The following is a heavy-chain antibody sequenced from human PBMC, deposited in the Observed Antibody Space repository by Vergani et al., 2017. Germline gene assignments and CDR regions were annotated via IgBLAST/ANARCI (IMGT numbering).Heavy chain of an antibody. CDR3: ASDLRGGSCYSSCYYYYGMDV. V-gene: IGHV4-30-2*01. D-gene: IGHD2-15*01. Sequence: QLQLQESGSGLVKPSQTLSLTCAVSGGSISSGGYSWSWIRQPPGKGLEWIGYIYHSGSTYYNPSLKSRVTISVDRSKNQFSLKLSSVTAADTAVYYCASDLRGGSCYSSCYYYYGMDVWGQGTTVTVSS. J-gene: IGHJ6*02. CDR2: IYHSGST. CDR1: GGSISSGGYS.